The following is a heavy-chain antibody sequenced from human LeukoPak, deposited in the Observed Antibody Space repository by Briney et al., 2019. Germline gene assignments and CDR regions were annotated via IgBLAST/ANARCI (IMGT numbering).Heavy chain of an antibody. D-gene: IGHD3-3*01. J-gene: IGHJ3*01. V-gene: IGHV1-2*02. CDR1: GYSFTGYH. CDR3: AREFSSKLEWLAYVTGDDAFDV. CDR2: VNHKTGGT. Sequence: GASVKVSCKAFGYSFTGYHLHWVRQAPRKGLEWMGWVNHKTGGTNYAGKVQGRFTMTRDTSINTVNMELSRLTSEDTAVYYCAREFSSKLEWLAYVTGDDAFDVWGQGTMITVS.